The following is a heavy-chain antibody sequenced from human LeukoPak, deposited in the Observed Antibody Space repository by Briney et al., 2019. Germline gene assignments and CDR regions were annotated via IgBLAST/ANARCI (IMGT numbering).Heavy chain of an antibody. CDR1: GFTFDDYG. CDR2: VNWNGGST. V-gene: IGHV3-20*04. Sequence: GGSLRLSCAASGFTFDDYGMSWVRQAPGKGLEWVSGVNWNGGSTGYADSVKGRFTISRDNAKNSLYLQMNSLRAEDTAIYYCATYRQVLLPFESWGQGTLVTVSS. D-gene: IGHD2-8*02. J-gene: IGHJ4*02. CDR3: ATYRQVLLPFES.